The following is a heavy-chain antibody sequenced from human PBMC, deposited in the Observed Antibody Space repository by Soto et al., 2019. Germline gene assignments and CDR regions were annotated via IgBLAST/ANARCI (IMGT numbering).Heavy chain of an antibody. J-gene: IGHJ5*02. CDR1: GDPINNYY. CDR3: AKPGGKYRLRPFDP. D-gene: IGHD1-1*01. CDR2: IYYSGNT. V-gene: IGHV4-59*08. Sequence: PSETLSLTCTVSGDPINNYYWSWIRQPPGKGLEWIGYIYYSGNTKYNPSLKSRVTISVDTSKNQFSLRLTSVTAADTAVYYCAKPGGKYRLRPFDPGGQGNLVTGS.